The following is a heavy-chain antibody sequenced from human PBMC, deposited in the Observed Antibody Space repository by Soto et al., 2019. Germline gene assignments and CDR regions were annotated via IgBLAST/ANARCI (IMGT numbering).Heavy chain of an antibody. CDR2: IGGSSNSI. J-gene: IGHJ4*02. CDR1: GFTFNSYS. D-gene: IGHD1-26*01. Sequence: GGSLRLSCAASGFTFNSYSMNWVRQAPGKGLEWVSYIGGSSNSIYYADSVKGRFTVSRDNAKNSLYLQMNSLRDEDTAVYYCARDLAVGAYAHFDYWGQGTLVTVSS. V-gene: IGHV3-48*02. CDR3: ARDLAVGAYAHFDY.